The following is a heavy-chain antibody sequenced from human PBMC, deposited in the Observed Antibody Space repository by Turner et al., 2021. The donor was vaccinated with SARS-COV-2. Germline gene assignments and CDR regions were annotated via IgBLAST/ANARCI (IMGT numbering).Heavy chain of an antibody. Sequence: EVQLVESGGGLVQPGGSLRLSCAASGFPFSSYWMSWVSQAPGKGLEWVANMNQDRSEKYYGDSVKGRFTISRDNAKNSLYLQMNSLRAEDTALYYCARAVAGLLFDYWGQGTLVTVSS. V-gene: IGHV3-7*04. J-gene: IGHJ4*02. CDR1: GFPFSSYW. CDR2: MNQDRSEK. D-gene: IGHD6-19*01. CDR3: ARAVAGLLFDY.